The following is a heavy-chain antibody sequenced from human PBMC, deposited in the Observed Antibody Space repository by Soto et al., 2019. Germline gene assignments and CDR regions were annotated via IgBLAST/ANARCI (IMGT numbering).Heavy chain of an antibody. CDR3: ARVPHRGYSGYDFDY. CDR2: INHSGST. CDR1: GGSFSGYY. D-gene: IGHD5-12*01. V-gene: IGHV4-34*01. J-gene: IGHJ4*02. Sequence: SETLSLTCAVYGGSFSGYYWSWIHQPPGKGLEWIGEINHSGSTNYNPSLKSRVTISVDTSKNQFSLKLSSVTAADTAVYYCARVPHRGYSGYDFDYWGQGTLVTVSS.